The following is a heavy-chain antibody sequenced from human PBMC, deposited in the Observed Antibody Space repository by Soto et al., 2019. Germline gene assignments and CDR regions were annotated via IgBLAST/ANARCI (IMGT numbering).Heavy chain of an antibody. J-gene: IGHJ6*02. CDR2: IHYSGGATYSP. CDR3: ARDRSIRTSSSWSKKKAPYYYYGMDV. D-gene: IGHD6-13*01. Sequence: SETLSLTCSVSGASIISDGYYWTCIRQHPVKGLEWLGYIHYSGGATYSPSYNPSLQSRIAISVDTSKRLFSLKLSSVTAADTAVYYCARDRSIRTSSSWSKKKAPYYYYGMDVWGQGTTVTVSS. V-gene: IGHV4-31*03. CDR1: GASIISDGYY.